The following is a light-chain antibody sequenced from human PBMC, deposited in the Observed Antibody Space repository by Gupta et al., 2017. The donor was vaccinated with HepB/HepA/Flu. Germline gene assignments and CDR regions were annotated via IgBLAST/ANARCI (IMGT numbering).Light chain of an antibody. CDR2: GAS. CDR3: QQYNNWPPRWT. Sequence: EIVMTQSPATLSVSPGERATLSCRASQRVSSNLAWYQQKPGQAPRLLIYGASTRATGIPARFSGSGSGTEFTLTISSLKSEDFAVYYCQQYNNWPPRWTFGQGTKVEIK. V-gene: IGKV3-15*01. J-gene: IGKJ1*01. CDR1: QRVSSN.